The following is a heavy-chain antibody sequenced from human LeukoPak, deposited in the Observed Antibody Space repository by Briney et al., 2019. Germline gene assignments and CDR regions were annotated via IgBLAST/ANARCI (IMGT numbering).Heavy chain of an antibody. J-gene: IGHJ5*02. CDR2: IIPILGIA. CDR1: GGTFSSYA. V-gene: IGHV1-69*04. Sequence: SVKVSCKASGGTFSSYAISWVRQAPGQGLEWMGRIIPILGIANYAQKFQGRVTITADKSTSTAYMELSSLRSEDTAVYYCARDSFPNWFDPWGQGTLVTVSS. CDR3: ARDSFPNWFDP.